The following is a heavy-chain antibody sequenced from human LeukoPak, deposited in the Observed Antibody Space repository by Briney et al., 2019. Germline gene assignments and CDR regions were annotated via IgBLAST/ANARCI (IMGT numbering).Heavy chain of an antibody. CDR2: SNPDVSST. D-gene: IGHD3-10*01. V-gene: IGHV3-74*01. J-gene: IGHJ4*02. CDR1: GFTFSSYW. CDR3: AKGPRAYYYGSGTYSKQSYLDY. Sequence: GGSLRLSCAASGFTFSSYWMHWVRQAPGKGLVWVSRSNPDVSSTTYADSVKGRFTISRDNSENTLYLQMNSLRAEDTAVYYCAKGPRAYYYGSGTYSKQSYLDYWGQGTLVTVSS.